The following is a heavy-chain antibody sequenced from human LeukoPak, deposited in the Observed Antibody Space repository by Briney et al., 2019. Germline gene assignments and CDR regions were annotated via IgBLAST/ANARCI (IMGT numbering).Heavy chain of an antibody. D-gene: IGHD4-23*01. V-gene: IGHV1-46*01. CDR3: ARDNSIGGRGWWFDP. Sequence: ASVKVSRKASGYTFTNYYMHWVRQAPGQGLEWMGLINPSGGNTSYAEKFQGRVIMTRDMSTTTDYMELSSLRSEDTAVYYCARDNSIGGRGWWFDPWGQGTLVTVSS. J-gene: IGHJ5*02. CDR2: INPSGGNT. CDR1: GYTFTNYY.